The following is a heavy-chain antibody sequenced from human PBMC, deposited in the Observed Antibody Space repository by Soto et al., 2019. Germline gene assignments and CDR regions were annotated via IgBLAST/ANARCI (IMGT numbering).Heavy chain of an antibody. CDR1: GFTFSNYW. J-gene: IGHJ4*02. D-gene: IGHD2-2*01. CDR3: APQGGIIVPLPAAIPFDY. V-gene: IGHV3-7*01. CDR2: IKQDGSER. Sequence: GGSLRLSCAASGFTFSNYWISWVRQAPGKGLEWVANIKQDGSERYYVDSVKGRFTISRDNAKRSLYLQMNSLRAEDTAVYYCAPQGGIIVPLPAAIPFDYWGQGTLVTVSS.